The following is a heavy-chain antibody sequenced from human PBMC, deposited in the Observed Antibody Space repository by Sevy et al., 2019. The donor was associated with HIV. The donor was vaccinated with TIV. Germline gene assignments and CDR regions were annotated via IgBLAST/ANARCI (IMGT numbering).Heavy chain of an antibody. CDR3: ARDLPPSATTVAHFDC. CDR2: ISNSSTTI. Sequence: GGSLKLSCAASGFTFSSYEMNWVRQAPGKGLEWVSYISNSSTTISYSDSVKGRFTISRDNARNSLYLQMNSLRAEDTAVYYCARDLPPSATTVAHFDCWGQGTLVTVSS. CDR1: GFTFSSYE. V-gene: IGHV3-48*03. J-gene: IGHJ4*02. D-gene: IGHD4-17*01.